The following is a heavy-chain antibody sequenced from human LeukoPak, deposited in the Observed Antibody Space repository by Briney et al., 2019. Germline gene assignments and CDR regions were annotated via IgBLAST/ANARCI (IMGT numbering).Heavy chain of an antibody. Sequence: GGFLRLSCAASGFTFSNYWMHWVRQAPGKELVWVSRIKGDGSHTIYADSVKGRFTISRDNAKNTLYLQMKSLRAEDTAVYYCVRDWDHFDFDSWGLGTLVTVSS. CDR1: GFTFSNYW. CDR3: VRDWDHFDFDS. J-gene: IGHJ5*01. V-gene: IGHV3-74*01. CDR2: IKGDGSHT. D-gene: IGHD3-9*01.